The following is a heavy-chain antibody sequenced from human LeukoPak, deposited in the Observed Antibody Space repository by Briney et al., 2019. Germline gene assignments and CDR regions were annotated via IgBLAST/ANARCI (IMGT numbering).Heavy chain of an antibody. V-gene: IGHV4-4*02. Sequence: PSGTLSLTCGASGGSISSTNWWSWVRQPPGKGLEWIESFHYSGSTYYNPSLQGRVTISVDTSKNQLSLKLTSVAAADTAVYYCARHRGVTAATPFDYWGQGTLVTVSS. D-gene: IGHD2-21*02. J-gene: IGHJ4*02. CDR1: GGSISSTNW. CDR2: FHYSGST. CDR3: ARHRGVTAATPFDY.